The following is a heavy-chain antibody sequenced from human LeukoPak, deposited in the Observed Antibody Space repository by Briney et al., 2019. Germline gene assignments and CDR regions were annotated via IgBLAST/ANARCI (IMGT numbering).Heavy chain of an antibody. J-gene: IGHJ4*02. V-gene: IGHV4-59*01. CDR1: GGSISSYY. D-gene: IGHD2-2*01. CDR3: ARVYQSAEYYFDY. CDR2: IYYSGST. Sequence: SETLSLTCTVSGGSISSYYWSWIRQPPGKGLEWIGYIYYSGSTNYNPSLKSRVTISVDTSKNQFSLKLTSVTAADTAVYYCARVYQSAEYYFDYWGQGNLVSVSS.